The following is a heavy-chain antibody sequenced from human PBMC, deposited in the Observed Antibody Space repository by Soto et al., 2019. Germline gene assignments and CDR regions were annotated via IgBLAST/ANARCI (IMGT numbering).Heavy chain of an antibody. D-gene: IGHD3-22*01. Sequence: QVQLVQSGAEVKKPGASVKVSCKASGYTFTSYGISWVRQAPGQGLEWMGWISAYNGNTNYAQKLQGRVTMPTDTSTSTAYMELRSPRSDDTAVYYCARAGSGYVSAEYFQHWGQGTLVTVSS. CDR1: GYTFTSYG. CDR3: ARAGSGYVSAEYFQH. J-gene: IGHJ1*01. V-gene: IGHV1-18*01. CDR2: ISAYNGNT.